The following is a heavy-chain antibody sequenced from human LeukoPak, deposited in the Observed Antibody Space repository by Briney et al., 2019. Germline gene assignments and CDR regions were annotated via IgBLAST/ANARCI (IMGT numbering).Heavy chain of an antibody. D-gene: IGHD3-22*01. Sequence: GGSLRLSCAASGFTFSSYAMSWVRQAPGKGLEWVSAVSGSGGSTYYADSVKGRYTISRDNSKNTLYLQMNSLRAEDTAVYYCAKPRYYYDSSGYYYDYWGQGTLVTVSS. J-gene: IGHJ4*02. CDR3: AKPRYYYDSSGYYYDY. V-gene: IGHV3-23*01. CDR2: VSGSGGST. CDR1: GFTFSSYA.